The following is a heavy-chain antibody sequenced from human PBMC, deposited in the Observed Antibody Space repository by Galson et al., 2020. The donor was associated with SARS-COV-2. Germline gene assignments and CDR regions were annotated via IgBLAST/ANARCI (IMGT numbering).Heavy chain of an antibody. D-gene: IGHD3-3*01. CDR3: AKVPDYGFWSGYFNGWFDS. J-gene: IGHJ5*01. V-gene: IGHV3-23*01. Sequence: GGSLRLSCAASGFTFSNYAMSWVRQAPGKGLEWVSTISGSGSGTYYADSVKGRFATSRDNNKNTLYLQMNSLRADDTAVYYCAKVPDYGFWSGYFNGWFDSWGQGTLVTVSS. CDR2: ISGSGSGT. CDR1: GFTFSNYA.